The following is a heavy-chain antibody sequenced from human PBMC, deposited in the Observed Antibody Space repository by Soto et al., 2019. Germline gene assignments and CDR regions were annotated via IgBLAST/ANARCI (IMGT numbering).Heavy chain of an antibody. CDR1: GFTFTSHS. V-gene: IGHV1-18*01. D-gene: IGHD6-19*01. CDR3: AMAGSGWSRALDS. CDR2: IAAYNGDT. Sequence: QVQLVQSGGVVRKPGASVKVSCETSGFTFTSHSFNWVRQAPGQALEWMGWIAAYNGDTKYAQKFQGRVTLTTDKSANTVYMELRSLRFDDTAVYFCAMAGSGWSRALDSWGQGTLVTVSA. J-gene: IGHJ5*02.